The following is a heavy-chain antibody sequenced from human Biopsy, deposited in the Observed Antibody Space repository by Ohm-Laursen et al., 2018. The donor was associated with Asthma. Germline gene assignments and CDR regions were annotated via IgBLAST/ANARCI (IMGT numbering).Heavy chain of an antibody. CDR2: LIPVLGTP. Sequence: SVKVSCKASGDSFSNYAISWVRQAPGQGLEWMGGLIPVLGTPDQAQMFEGRVTITADESTSTAYKELSSLSSEDTAVYYCARGYSGSNRIVYYYSGLEVWGQGTTVTVSS. CDR1: GDSFSNYA. V-gene: IGHV1-69*13. D-gene: IGHD5-12*01. J-gene: IGHJ6*02. CDR3: ARGYSGSNRIVYYYSGLEV.